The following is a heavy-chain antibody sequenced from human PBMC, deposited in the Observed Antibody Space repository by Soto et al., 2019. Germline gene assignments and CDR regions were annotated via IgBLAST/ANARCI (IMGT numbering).Heavy chain of an antibody. CDR1: GFTFNTYW. CDR2: IKQDGSEI. V-gene: IGHV3-7*05. D-gene: IGHD6-13*01. CDR3: AAWPRSSWFDY. J-gene: IGHJ4*02. Sequence: GGSLRLSCAASGFTFNTYWMGWVRQAPGKGLEWVANIKQDGSEISYGDSVKGRFTISRDNAKSSLYLQMNSLRAEDTAVYYCAAWPRSSWFDYWGQGTMVTISS.